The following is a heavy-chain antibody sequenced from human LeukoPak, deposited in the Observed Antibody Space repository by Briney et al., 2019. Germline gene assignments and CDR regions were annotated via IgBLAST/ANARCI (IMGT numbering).Heavy chain of an antibody. J-gene: IGHJ4*02. Sequence: GGSLRLSCAASGFTFSSYAMHWVRQAPGKGLEWVAVISYDGSNKYYADSVKGRFTISRDNSRNTLYQQMNSLRAEDTAVYYCANLLQSDKNHRPNDYWGQGTLVTVSS. CDR1: GFTFSSYA. CDR2: ISYDGSNK. CDR3: ANLLQSDKNHRPNDY. D-gene: IGHD4-11*01. V-gene: IGHV3-30-3*01.